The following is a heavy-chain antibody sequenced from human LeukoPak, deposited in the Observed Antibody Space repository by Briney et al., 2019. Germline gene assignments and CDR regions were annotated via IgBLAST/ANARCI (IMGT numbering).Heavy chain of an antibody. Sequence: GGSLRLSCAASGFTFSDYYMSWVRQAPGKGLEWVSYISSSGSTIYYADSVKGRFTISRDNAKNSLYLQMNSLRAEDTAVYYCARERNYYDSSFDYWGQGTLVTVSS. CDR1: GFTFSDYY. D-gene: IGHD3-22*01. J-gene: IGHJ4*02. CDR3: ARERNYYDSSFDY. CDR2: ISSSGSTI. V-gene: IGHV3-11*04.